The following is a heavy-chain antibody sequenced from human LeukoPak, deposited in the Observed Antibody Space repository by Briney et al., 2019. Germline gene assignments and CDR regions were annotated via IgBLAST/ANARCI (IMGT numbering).Heavy chain of an antibody. D-gene: IGHD3-22*01. V-gene: IGHV4-61*01. Sequence: SETLSLTCTVSGGSVSSGSSYWSWLRQPPGKGLEWIVYISYSGSTIYNPSLRSRVTISVDTSKNQFSLKLNSVTAADTAVYYCARETYYYDSSGYYSHNAFDIWGQGTMVTVSS. CDR1: GGSVSSGSSY. J-gene: IGHJ3*02. CDR2: ISYSGST. CDR3: ARETYYYDSSGYYSHNAFDI.